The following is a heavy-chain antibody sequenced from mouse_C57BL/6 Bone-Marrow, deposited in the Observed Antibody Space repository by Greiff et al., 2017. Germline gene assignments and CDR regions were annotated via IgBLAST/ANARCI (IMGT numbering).Heavy chain of an antibody. CDR1: GYTFTSYW. CDR3: AREGGYGNWAY. D-gene: IGHD2-1*01. J-gene: IGHJ3*01. V-gene: IGHV1-52*01. CDR2: IDPSDSET. Sequence: VQLQQPGAELVRPGSSVKLSCKASGYTFTSYWMHWVKQRPIQGLEWIGNIDPSDSETHYNQKFKDKATLTVDKSSSTAYMQLSSLTSEDSAVYYCAREGGYGNWAYWGQGTLVTVSA.